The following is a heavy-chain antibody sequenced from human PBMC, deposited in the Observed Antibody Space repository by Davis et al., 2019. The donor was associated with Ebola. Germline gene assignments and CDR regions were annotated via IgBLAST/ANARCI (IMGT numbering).Heavy chain of an antibody. CDR3: ARAEMMEWLLYYYYYMDV. Sequence: SETLSLTCTVSGGSISSGDNYWSWVRQHPGKALEWIGSISYSGRTFYNPSLKSRVTMSVDTSKSHFSLKLTSVTAADTAVYYCARAEMMEWLLYYYYYMDVWGKGTTVTVSS. CDR2: ISYSGRT. J-gene: IGHJ6*03. V-gene: IGHV4-31*03. D-gene: IGHD3-3*01. CDR1: GGSISSGDNY.